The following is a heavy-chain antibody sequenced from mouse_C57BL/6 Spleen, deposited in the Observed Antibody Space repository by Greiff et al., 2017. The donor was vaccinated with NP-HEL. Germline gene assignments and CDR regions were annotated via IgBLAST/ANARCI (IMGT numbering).Heavy chain of an antibody. V-gene: IGHV5-12*01. CDR3: ARPNSYYAMDY. Sequence: EVHLVESGGGLVQPGGSLKLSCAASGFTFSDYYMYWVRQTPEKRLEWVAYISNGGGSTYYPDTVKGRFTISRDNAKNTLYLQMSRLKSEDTAMYYCARPNSYYAMDYWGQGTSVTVSS. J-gene: IGHJ4*01. CDR1: GFTFSDYY. CDR2: ISNGGGST.